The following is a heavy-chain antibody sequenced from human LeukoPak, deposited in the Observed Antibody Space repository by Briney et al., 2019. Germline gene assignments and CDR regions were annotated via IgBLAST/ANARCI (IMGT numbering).Heavy chain of an antibody. V-gene: IGHV3-21*01. Sequence: GGSLRLSCAASGFTFSSYNMNWVRQAPGKGLEWVSSISSSSSYIYYADSVKGRFTISRDSAKNSLFLQMNSLRAEDTAVYYCARDRWHDYWGREPWSPSPQ. CDR1: GFTFSSYN. CDR2: ISSSSSYI. J-gene: IGHJ4*02. CDR3: ARDRWHDY. D-gene: IGHD2-15*01.